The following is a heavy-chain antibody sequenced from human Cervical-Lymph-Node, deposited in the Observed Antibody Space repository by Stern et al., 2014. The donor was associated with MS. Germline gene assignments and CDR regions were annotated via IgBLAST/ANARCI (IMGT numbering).Heavy chain of an antibody. CDR3: ALSSETSDRWYSLGYDL. CDR1: GGTFSKFP. V-gene: IGHV1-69*01. D-gene: IGHD6-13*01. CDR2: IFPVSGTP. Sequence: QVQLVQSGAEVPKPGSSVKVSCKASGGTFSKFPSSWVRQAPGQGLEWMGGIFPVSGTPTYAQEFRGRVTITADVSTSTVYMELSSLRSDDTAVYYCALSSETSDRWYSLGYDLWGQGTLVTVSS. J-gene: IGHJ5*02.